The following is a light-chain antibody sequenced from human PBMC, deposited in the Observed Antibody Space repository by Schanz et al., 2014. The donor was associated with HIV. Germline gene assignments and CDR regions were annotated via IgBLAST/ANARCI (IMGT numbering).Light chain of an antibody. J-gene: IGKJ1*01. V-gene: IGKV1-39*01. Sequence: DIQMTQSPSSLSASVGDRVTITCRASQSISSYLNWYQQKPGKAPKLLIYAASSLQSGVPSRFSGSGSGTDFTLTISSLQSEDFAIYYCQQYDVYPWTFGQGTKVEIK. CDR2: AAS. CDR3: QQYDVYPWT. CDR1: QSISSY.